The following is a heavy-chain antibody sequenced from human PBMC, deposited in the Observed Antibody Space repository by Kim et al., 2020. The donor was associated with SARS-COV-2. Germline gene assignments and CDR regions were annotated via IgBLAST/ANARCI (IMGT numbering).Heavy chain of an antibody. Sequence: YTPSLKSRVTISVDTSKSQLSLKLSSVTAADTAVYYCGRHELVSGSHFDYWGQGTLVTVSS. D-gene: IGHD3-10*01. J-gene: IGHJ4*02. CDR3: GRHELVSGSHFDY. V-gene: IGHV4-39*01.